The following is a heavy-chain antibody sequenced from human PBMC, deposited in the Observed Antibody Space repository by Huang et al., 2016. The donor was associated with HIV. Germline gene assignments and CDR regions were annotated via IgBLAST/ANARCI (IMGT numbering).Heavy chain of an antibody. CDR2: VYQIGSN. CDR1: GDFISSTNYY. J-gene: IGHJ4*02. V-gene: IGHV4-39*01. CDR3: ASQHIGAAATWF. D-gene: IGHD6-13*01. Sequence: QLQLQESGPGQVKPSETLSLTCTVSGDFISSTNYYWGWIRQSPGKGLEWVGSVYQIGSNNYNPSLKSRVTLSVDTSRNQFSLRLNSVTAADTAVYYCASQHIGAAATWFWGRGTQVAVSS.